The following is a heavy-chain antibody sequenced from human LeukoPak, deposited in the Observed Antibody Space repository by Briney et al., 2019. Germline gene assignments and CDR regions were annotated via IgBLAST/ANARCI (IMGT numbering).Heavy chain of an antibody. CDR1: GYSFTGYF. V-gene: IGHV1-2*02. D-gene: IGHD3-10*01. CDR3: AKVPSMVRGVVNYGMDV. Sequence: ASVKVSCKTSGYSFTGYFMHWVRQAPGQGLEWMGWINPNSGDTKYAQKFQGRVTMTRDTSINTAYMELRRLTSDDTAVYYCAKVPSMVRGVVNYGMDVWGQGTTVTVSS. CDR2: INPNSGDT. J-gene: IGHJ6*02.